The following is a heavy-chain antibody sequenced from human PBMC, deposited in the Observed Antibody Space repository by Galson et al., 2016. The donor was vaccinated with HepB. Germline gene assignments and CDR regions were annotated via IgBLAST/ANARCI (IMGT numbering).Heavy chain of an antibody. Sequence: SETLSLTCAVSGGSITSNNWWIWVRQSPEKGLEWIGKIYHDGNTNYNPSLMGRLTISVDKSKNQFSLKLNAVTATDTAVYYCATDKFSSSWPSNYYYYSDVDVWGQGTTVTVSS. J-gene: IGHJ6*02. CDR1: GGSITSNNW. D-gene: IGHD2-2*01. CDR2: IYHDGNT. CDR3: ATDKFSSSWPSNYYYYSDVDV. V-gene: IGHV4-4*02.